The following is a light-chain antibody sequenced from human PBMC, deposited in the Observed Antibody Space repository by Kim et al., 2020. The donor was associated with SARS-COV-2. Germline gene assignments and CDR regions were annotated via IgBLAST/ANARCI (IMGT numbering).Light chain of an antibody. CDR1: KLGDKY. CDR3: QAWDSNTAV. CDR2: QDN. V-gene: IGLV3-1*01. Sequence: SVSPGQTASITCSGDKLGDKYACWYQQKPCQSPVLVIYQDNKRPSGIPERFSGSNSGNTATLTISGTQSMDEADYYCQAWDSNTAVFGGGTQLTVL. J-gene: IGLJ2*01.